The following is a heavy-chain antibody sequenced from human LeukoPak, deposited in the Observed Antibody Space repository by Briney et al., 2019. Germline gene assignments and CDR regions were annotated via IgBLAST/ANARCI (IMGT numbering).Heavy chain of an antibody. D-gene: IGHD2-21*02. CDR1: GDPITSGIYY. V-gene: IGHV4-39*07. J-gene: IGHJ3*02. CDR3: ARGIPVVVTAVDAFDI. CDR2: LFYSGST. Sequence: PSETLSLTCTVSGDPITSGIYYWGWVRQAPGKGLEWIGTLFYSGSTYHNPSLKSRVTISVDKSKNQVSLKVRSVTAADTAVYYCARGIPVVVTAVDAFDIWGQGTMVTVSS.